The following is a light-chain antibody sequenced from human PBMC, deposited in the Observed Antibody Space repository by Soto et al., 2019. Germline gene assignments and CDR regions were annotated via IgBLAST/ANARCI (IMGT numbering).Light chain of an antibody. V-gene: IGKV3-20*01. J-gene: IGKJ1*01. CDR3: QHYGGSPRT. Sequence: EIVLTQSPCTLSFSPLERSTLSCRASQSVSSSSLAWYQQRRGQAPRLLIHDASSRATGIPDRFSGSGSGTDFTLTISRLEPEDFAVYYCQHYGGSPRTFGQGTKVDIK. CDR1: QSVSSSS. CDR2: DAS.